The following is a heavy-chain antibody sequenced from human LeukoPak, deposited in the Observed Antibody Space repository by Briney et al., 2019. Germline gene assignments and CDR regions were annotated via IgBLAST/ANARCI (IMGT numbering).Heavy chain of an antibody. CDR3: AKEGIYYDGSVYYSGYFDY. CDR1: GFTFSSYA. CDR2: ISGNGGST. D-gene: IGHD3-22*01. V-gene: IGHV3-23*01. J-gene: IGHJ4*02. Sequence: GGSLRLSCAASGFTFSSYAMTWVRQAPGKGLEWVSLISGNGGSTYYADSVKGRFIISRDNSKNTLYLQMNSLRAEDTAVYYCAKEGIYYDGSVYYSGYFDYWGQGTLVTVSS.